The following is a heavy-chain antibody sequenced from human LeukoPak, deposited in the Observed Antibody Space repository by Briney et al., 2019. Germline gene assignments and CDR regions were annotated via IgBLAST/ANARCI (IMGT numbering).Heavy chain of an antibody. CDR1: GFTFSSYW. V-gene: IGHV3-7*01. Sequence: GGSLRLSCAASGFTFSSYWMSWVRQAPGKGLEWVANIKRDGSETHFVDSVKGRFTISRDNAKSSLSLQMNSLRVEDTAVYYCVRYGPLNSPTSGWFDPWGQGTVVTVSS. J-gene: IGHJ5*02. CDR2: IKRDGSET. CDR3: VRYGPLNSPTSGWFDP. D-gene: IGHD2/OR15-2a*01.